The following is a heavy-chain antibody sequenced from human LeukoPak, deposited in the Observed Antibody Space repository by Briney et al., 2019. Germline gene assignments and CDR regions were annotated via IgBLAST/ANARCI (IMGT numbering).Heavy chain of an antibody. CDR1: GFTFSSYA. CDR3: AREGAPLSDYYYYGMDV. J-gene: IGHJ6*02. Sequence: SGGSLRLSCAASGFTFSSYAMHWVRQAPGKGLEWVAVISYDGSNKYYADSVKGRFTISRDNSKNTLYLQMNSLRAEDTAVYYCAREGAPLSDYYYYGMDVWGQGTTVTVSS. V-gene: IGHV3-30-3*01. D-gene: IGHD3-10*01. CDR2: ISYDGSNK.